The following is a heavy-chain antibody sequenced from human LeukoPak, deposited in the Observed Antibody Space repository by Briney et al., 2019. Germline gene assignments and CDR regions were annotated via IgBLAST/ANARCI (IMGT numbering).Heavy chain of an antibody. V-gene: IGHV4-34*01. J-gene: IGHJ5*02. CDR1: GGSFSGYY. CDR2: INHSGST. D-gene: IGHD3-10*01. CDR3: ARRSKFGFRAWFDP. Sequence: SETLSLTCAVYGGSFSGYYWSWIRQPPGKGLEWIGEINHSGSTNYNPSLKSRVTISVDTSKNQFSLKLSSVTAADTAVYYCARRSKFGFRAWFDPWGQGTLVTVSS.